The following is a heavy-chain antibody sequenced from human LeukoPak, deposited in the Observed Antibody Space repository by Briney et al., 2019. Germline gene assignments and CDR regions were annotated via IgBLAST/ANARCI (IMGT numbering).Heavy chain of an antibody. V-gene: IGHV3-21*01. D-gene: IGHD4-17*01. Sequence: GGSLKLSCAASGFTFSSYSMNWVRQAPGQGLEWVSSISSSSSYIYYADSVKGRFTISRDNAKNSLYLQMNSLRAEDTAVYYCARDTPAPTTVTTGDGAFDIWGQGTMVTVSS. CDR3: ARDTPAPTTVTTGDGAFDI. J-gene: IGHJ3*02. CDR2: ISSSSSYI. CDR1: GFTFSSYS.